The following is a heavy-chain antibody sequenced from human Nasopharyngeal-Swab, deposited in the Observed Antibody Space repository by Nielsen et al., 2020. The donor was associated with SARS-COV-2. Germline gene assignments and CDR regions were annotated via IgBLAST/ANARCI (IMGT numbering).Heavy chain of an antibody. CDR2: INPNSGDT. J-gene: IGHJ4*02. V-gene: IGHV1-2*06. Sequence: ASVQVSCKASGYTFTGYYMHWVRQAPGQGLEWMGRINPNSGDTNYAQKFQGRVTITRDTYISTAYLELSRLRSDDTAVYYCARVYSRSFEYWGQGTQVTVSS. D-gene: IGHD5-18*01. CDR3: ARVYSRSFEY. CDR1: GYTFTGYY.